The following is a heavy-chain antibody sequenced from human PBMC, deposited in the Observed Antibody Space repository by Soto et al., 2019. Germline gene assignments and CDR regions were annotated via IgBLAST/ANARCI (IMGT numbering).Heavy chain of an antibody. J-gene: IGHJ4*02. Sequence: QVQLQESGPGLVKPSQTLSLTCTVSGGSISSGGYYWSWIRQHPGKGLEWIGYIDYSGSTYYNPPLKSRVTIAVDTSRSQFSLKLSSVTAADTAVYYCAREGGIVGATAADYWGQGTLVTVSS. V-gene: IGHV4-31*03. CDR2: IDYSGST. CDR1: GGSISSGGYY. D-gene: IGHD1-26*01. CDR3: AREGGIVGATAADY.